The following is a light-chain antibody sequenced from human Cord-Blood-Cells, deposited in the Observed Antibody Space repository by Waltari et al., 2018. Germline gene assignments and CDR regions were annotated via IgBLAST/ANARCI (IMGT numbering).Light chain of an antibody. CDR1: ISDVGGYNY. Sequence: QSALTQPASVSGSPGQSITISCTGTISDVGGYNYVSWYQQHPGKAPKLMIYDVSNRPSGVSNRFSGSKSGNTASLTISGLQAEDEADYYCSSYTSSSHYVFGTGTKVTVL. V-gene: IGLV2-14*01. J-gene: IGLJ1*01. CDR3: SSYTSSSHYV. CDR2: DVS.